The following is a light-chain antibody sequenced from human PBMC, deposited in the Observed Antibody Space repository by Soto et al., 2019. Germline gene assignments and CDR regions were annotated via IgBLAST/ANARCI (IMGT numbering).Light chain of an antibody. J-gene: IGLJ2*01. V-gene: IGLV1-40*01. CDR2: GNS. Sequence: QSVLTQPPSVSGAPGQRVTISCTGSSSNIGAGYDVHWYQQLPGTAPKLLIYGNSNRPSGVPDRFSGSKSGTSASLAITGLQAEDEADYYCQSYDSCLSGSGGVFGGGTKLTVL. CDR1: SSNIGAGYD. CDR3: QSYDSCLSGSGGV.